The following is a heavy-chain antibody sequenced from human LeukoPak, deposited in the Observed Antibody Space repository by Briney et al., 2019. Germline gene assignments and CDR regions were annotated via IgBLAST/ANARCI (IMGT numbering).Heavy chain of an antibody. Sequence: GGSLRLSCAASGFTFSSYSMNWVRQAPGKGLEWVSYISSSSSTIYYADSVKGRFTISRDNAKNSLYLQMNSLRAEDTAVYYCARDWGLYSGSYNDYWGQGTLVTVSS. D-gene: IGHD1-26*01. J-gene: IGHJ4*02. CDR2: ISSSSSTI. CDR1: GFTFSSYS. V-gene: IGHV3-48*01. CDR3: ARDWGLYSGSYNDY.